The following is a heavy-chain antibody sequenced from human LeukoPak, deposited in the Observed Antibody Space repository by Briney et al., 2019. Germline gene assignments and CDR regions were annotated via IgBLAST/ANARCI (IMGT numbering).Heavy chain of an antibody. D-gene: IGHD6-25*01. CDR2: MDTDGRTT. Sequence: GGSLRLSCVVSGFPFGNFWMHWVRQVPGKGLVWVARMDTDGRTTDYADSVKGRYTISRDNARNTLYLQMRSLRADDTALYYCATDVTGSEDRWGQGTLVTVSS. CDR3: ATDVTGSEDR. J-gene: IGHJ5*02. V-gene: IGHV3-74*01. CDR1: GFPFGNFW.